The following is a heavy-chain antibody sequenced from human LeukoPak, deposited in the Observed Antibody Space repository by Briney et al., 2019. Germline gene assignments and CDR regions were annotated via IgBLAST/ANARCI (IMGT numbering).Heavy chain of an antibody. CDR3: TTLRRDY. J-gene: IGHJ4*02. V-gene: IGHV3-15*01. CDR2: IKSKTDGCTT. CDR1: GFTFSNAW. Sequence: MAGGSLRLSCAASGFTFSNAWMSWVRQAPGKALEWVGRIKSKTDGCTTDYAAPVKGRFTISRDDSKNTLYLQMNSLKTEDTAVYYCTTLRRDYWGQGTLVTVSS.